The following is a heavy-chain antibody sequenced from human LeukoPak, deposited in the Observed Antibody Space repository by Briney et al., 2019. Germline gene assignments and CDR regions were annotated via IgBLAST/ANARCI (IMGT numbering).Heavy chain of an antibody. J-gene: IGHJ6*03. Sequence: ASVKVSCKVSGYTLTELSMHWVRQAPGKGLEWMGGFDPEDGETIYAQKFQGRVTMTGDTSTDTAYMELSSLRSEDTAVYYCATGGTGWGPILPFDRFDYMDVWGKGTTVTVSS. CDR1: GYTLTELS. CDR3: ATGGTGWGPILPFDRFDYMDV. D-gene: IGHD6-19*01. CDR2: FDPEDGET. V-gene: IGHV1-24*01.